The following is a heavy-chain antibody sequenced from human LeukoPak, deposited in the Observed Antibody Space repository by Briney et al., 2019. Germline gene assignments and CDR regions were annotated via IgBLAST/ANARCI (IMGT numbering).Heavy chain of an antibody. CDR2: ISSSSSTI. V-gene: IGHV3-48*01. CDR1: GFTFSSYS. Sequence: GGSLRLSCAASGFTFSSYSMNWVRQAPGKGLEWVSSISSSSSTIYYADSVKGRFTISRDNAKNSLYLQMNSLRAEDTAVYYCAGDAYYGSGPRWGQGTLVTVSS. J-gene: IGHJ4*02. D-gene: IGHD3-10*01. CDR3: AGDAYYGSGPR.